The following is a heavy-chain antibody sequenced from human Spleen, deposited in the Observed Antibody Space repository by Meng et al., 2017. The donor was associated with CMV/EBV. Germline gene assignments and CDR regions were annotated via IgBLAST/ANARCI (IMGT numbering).Heavy chain of an antibody. CDR1: GGSISSSSYY. CDR3: ARVGGSYLHFDF. D-gene: IGHD1-26*01. CDR2: IYYSGST. Sequence: SETLSLTCTVPGGSISSSSYYWGWIRQPPGKGLEWIGSIYYSGSTYYYRSLKSRVTISVDTSKNQFSLKLSSVTAADAAVYYCARVGGSYLHFDFWGQGTLVTVSS. V-gene: IGHV4-39*07. J-gene: IGHJ4*02.